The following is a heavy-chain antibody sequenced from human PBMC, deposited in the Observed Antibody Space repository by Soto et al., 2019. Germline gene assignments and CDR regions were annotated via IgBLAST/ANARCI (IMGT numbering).Heavy chain of an antibody. Sequence: LSLTCTVSGGSISIVDYYWSWIRQPPGKGLEWIGYIYYSGSTYYNPSLKSRVTISVDTSKNQFSLKLSSVTAADTAVYYCARCTTSKYYYDSSGFDPRYYFDYWGQGTLVTVSS. CDR2: IYYSGST. CDR3: ARCTTSKYYYDSSGFDPRYYFDY. D-gene: IGHD3-22*01. CDR1: GGSISIVDYY. V-gene: IGHV4-30-4*01. J-gene: IGHJ4*02.